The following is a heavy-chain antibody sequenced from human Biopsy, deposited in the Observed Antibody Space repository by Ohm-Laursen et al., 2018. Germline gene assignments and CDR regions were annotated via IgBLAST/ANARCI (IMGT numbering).Heavy chain of an antibody. D-gene: IGHD2-8*01. Sequence: SLRLSCTASGFTFSQYWMTWVRQSPGKGLEWVANINKDGSVTNYLDFVKGRFAVSRDNAKNSAYLQMNSLRTEDTAIYYCARDSGGGDSINGWYDALDLWGRGTTVTVSS. CDR1: GFTFSQYW. CDR2: INKDGSVT. V-gene: IGHV3-7*01. J-gene: IGHJ3*01. CDR3: ARDSGGGDSINGWYDALDL.